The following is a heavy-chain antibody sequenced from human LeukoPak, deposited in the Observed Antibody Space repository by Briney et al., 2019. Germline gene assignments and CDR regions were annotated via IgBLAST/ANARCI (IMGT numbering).Heavy chain of an antibody. CDR3: AKDGFAVADQ. D-gene: IGHD6-19*01. V-gene: IGHV3-30*02. J-gene: IGHJ4*02. CDR1: GFTFSGFG. CDR2: VRHDGTKE. Sequence: PGGSLRLSCAASGFTFSGFGMHWVRQAPGKGLEWAAYVRHDGTKEYYADSVKGRFTISRDNSKNMVYLQMNRLRVEDTAVYYCAKDGFAVADQWGQGPPLPV.